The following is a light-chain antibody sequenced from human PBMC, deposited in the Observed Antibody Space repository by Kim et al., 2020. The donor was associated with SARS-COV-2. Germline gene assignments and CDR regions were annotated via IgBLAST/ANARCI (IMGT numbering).Light chain of an antibody. Sequence: QSALTQPRSVSGSPGQSVTISCTGTNSDVGAYDSVSWYQRHPGKAPKLVIFDLNKVPSGVTDRFYGSKSGTTASLTIYRLQAEDEADYFCCSYAGSYTWVFGGGTQLTVL. V-gene: IGLV2-11*01. CDR2: DLN. CDR3: CSYAGSYTWV. J-gene: IGLJ3*02. CDR1: NSDVGAYDS.